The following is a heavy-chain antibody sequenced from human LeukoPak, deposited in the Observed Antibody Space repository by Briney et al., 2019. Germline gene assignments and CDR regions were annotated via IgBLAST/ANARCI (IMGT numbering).Heavy chain of an antibody. J-gene: IGHJ3*02. CDR2: ISTYNGNT. V-gene: IGHV1-18*01. D-gene: IGHD3-22*01. CDR1: GYTFSSYS. Sequence: GASVKVSCKGSGYTFSSYSISWVRQAPGQGLEWMGWISTYNGNTHYAQKIQGRVTMTTDTPTSTAYMELRSLRSGDTAVYYCASANYYDSVGYYGGDAFDIWGQGTMVTVSS. CDR3: ASANYYDSVGYYGGDAFDI.